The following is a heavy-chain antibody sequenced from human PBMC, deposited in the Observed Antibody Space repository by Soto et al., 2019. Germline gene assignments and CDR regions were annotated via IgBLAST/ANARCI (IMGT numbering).Heavy chain of an antibody. V-gene: IGHV3-33*01. CDR3: ARGGYNWAPYYMHV. Sequence: PGGSLRLSCAASGFAFNSYGMHWVRQAPGKGLEWVAVIWYDGSNKYYADSVKGRFTISRDNSKNTLYLQMNSLRAEDTAVYYCARGGYNWAPYYMHVWGKGTTVTVSS. J-gene: IGHJ6*03. CDR1: GFAFNSYG. CDR2: IWYDGSNK. D-gene: IGHD1-20*01.